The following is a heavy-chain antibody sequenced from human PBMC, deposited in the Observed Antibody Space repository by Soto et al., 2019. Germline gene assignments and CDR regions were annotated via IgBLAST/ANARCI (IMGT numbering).Heavy chain of an antibody. J-gene: IGHJ4*02. D-gene: IGHD2-8*01. CDR3: GRQVLMVYAIPVTPFDY. CDR1: GYTFTSYG. V-gene: IGHV1-18*01. CDR2: ISAYNGNT. Sequence: ASVKVSCKASGYTFTSYGISWVRQAPGQGLEWMGWISAYNGNTNYAQKLQGRVTMTTDTSTSTAYMELRSLRSADTAVYYCGRQVLMVYAIPVTPFDYWGQGTLVTVSS.